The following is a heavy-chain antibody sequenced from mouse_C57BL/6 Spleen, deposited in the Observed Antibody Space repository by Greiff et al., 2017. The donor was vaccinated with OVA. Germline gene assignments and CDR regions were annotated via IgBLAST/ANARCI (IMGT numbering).Heavy chain of an antibody. CDR2: ISSGGDYI. V-gene: IGHV5-9-1*02. CDR1: GFTFSSYA. J-gene: IGHJ3*01. Sequence: EVMLVESGEGLVKPGGSLKLSCAASGFTFSSYAMSWVRQTPEKRLEWVAYISSGGDYIYYADTVKGRFTISRDNARNTLYLQMSSLKSEDTAMYYCTRVELTGAWFAYWGQGTLVTVSA. CDR3: TRVELTGAWFAY. D-gene: IGHD4-1*01.